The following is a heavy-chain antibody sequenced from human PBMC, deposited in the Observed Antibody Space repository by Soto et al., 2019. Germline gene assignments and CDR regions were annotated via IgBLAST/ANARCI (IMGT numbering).Heavy chain of an antibody. CDR1: GFTFSNYG. CDR3: AREGINDYGDGNAFDV. J-gene: IGHJ3*01. V-gene: IGHV3-33*01. Sequence: QVQLVESGGGVVQPGRSLRLSCAASGFTFSNYGMHWVRQAPGKGLEWVAVIWYDGSNKYHGDSVKGRFTISRDNSKSTLYLQMNSLRAEDTAVYYCAREGINDYGDGNAFDVWGQGTVVTVSS. CDR2: IWYDGSNK. D-gene: IGHD4-17*01.